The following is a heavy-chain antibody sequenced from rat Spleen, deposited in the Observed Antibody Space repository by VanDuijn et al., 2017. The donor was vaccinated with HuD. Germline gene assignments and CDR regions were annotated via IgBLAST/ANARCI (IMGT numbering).Heavy chain of an antibody. D-gene: IGHD1-1*01. Sequence: EVQLVESGGGLVQPGRSLKLSCAASGFTFSNYDMAWVRQAPTKGLEWVASISSGGGGTYYPDSVKGRFTISRDNAKITLYRQMDSLRSEGTASYSCARQWYYFDYWGQGVMVTVSS. CDR2: ISSGGGGT. CDR1: GFTFSNYD. V-gene: IGHV5S23*01. CDR3: ARQWYYFDY. J-gene: IGHJ2*01.